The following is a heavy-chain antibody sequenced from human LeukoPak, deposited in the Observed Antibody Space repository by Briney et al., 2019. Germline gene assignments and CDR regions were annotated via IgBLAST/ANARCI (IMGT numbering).Heavy chain of an antibody. Sequence: GGSLRLSCAASGFTLSDYYVTWIRQAPGKGLEWVSYISGSGSYTNYADSVKGRFTISRDNAKNSLFLQMNSLRAEDTAVYYCATETRYCTSTSCSYYYGMDVWGKGTTVTVSS. V-gene: IGHV3-11*06. J-gene: IGHJ6*04. CDR2: ISGSGSYT. CDR3: ATETRYCTSTSCSYYYGMDV. CDR1: GFTLSDYY. D-gene: IGHD2-2*01.